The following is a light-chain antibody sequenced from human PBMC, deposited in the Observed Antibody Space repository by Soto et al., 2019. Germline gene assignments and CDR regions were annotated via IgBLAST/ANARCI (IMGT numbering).Light chain of an antibody. V-gene: IGKV1-39*01. J-gene: IGKJ5*01. CDR2: AAS. CDR1: QSSSSD. Sequence: DIQMTQSPSPLSASVGARVTITCRASQSSSSDLNWSQQQPGTAPQILIYAASSLQRGVPSRGSGSGAGTDCTLTISSRQHEDVETDYCQQSYSTPITFGQGTRLEIK. CDR3: QQSYSTPIT.